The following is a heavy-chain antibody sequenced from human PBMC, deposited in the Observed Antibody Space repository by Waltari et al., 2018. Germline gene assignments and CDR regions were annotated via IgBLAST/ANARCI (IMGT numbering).Heavy chain of an antibody. CDR1: GFTFSSYG. CDR2: IRYDGSNK. Sequence: QVQLVESGGGVVQPGGSLRLSCAASGFTFSSYGMHWVRQAPGQGLEWVAFIRYDGSNKYYADSVKGRFTISRDNSKNTLYLQMNSLRAEDTAVYYCAKDSGGVAVAAEASYYYYYMDVWGKGTTVTVSS. V-gene: IGHV3-30*02. J-gene: IGHJ6*03. CDR3: AKDSGGVAVAAEASYYYYYMDV. D-gene: IGHD6-19*01.